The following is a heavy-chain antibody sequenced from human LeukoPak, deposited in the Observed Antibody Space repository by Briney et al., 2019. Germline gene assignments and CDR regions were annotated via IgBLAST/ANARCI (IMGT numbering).Heavy chain of an antibody. CDR2: ITSSSSYI. D-gene: IGHD3-16*01. CDR1: GFTFSSYT. CDR3: ARGPGGFEED. Sequence: PGGSLRLSCAASGFTFSSYTMTWVRQAPGKGLEWVSSITSSSSYIYYADSVKGRFTISRDNAKNSLYLQMNSLRAEDTAVYYCARGPGGFEEDWGQGTLVTVSS. V-gene: IGHV3-21*04. J-gene: IGHJ4*02.